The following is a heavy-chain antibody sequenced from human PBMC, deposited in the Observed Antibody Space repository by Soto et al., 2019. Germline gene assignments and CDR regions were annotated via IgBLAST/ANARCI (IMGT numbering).Heavy chain of an antibody. Sequence: GGSLRLSCAASGFTFSSYSMNWVRQAPGKGLEWVSSISSSSSYIYYADSVKGRFTISRDNAKDSLYLQMNSLRAEDTAVYYCARTLDSSGYYLTPDLDYWGQGTLVTVSS. V-gene: IGHV3-21*01. CDR3: ARTLDSSGYYLTPDLDY. CDR2: ISSSSSYI. D-gene: IGHD3-22*01. CDR1: GFTFSSYS. J-gene: IGHJ4*02.